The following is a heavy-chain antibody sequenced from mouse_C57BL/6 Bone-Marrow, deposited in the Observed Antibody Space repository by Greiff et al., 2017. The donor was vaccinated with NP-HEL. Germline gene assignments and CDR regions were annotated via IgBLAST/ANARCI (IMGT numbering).Heavy chain of an antibody. CDR1: GFTFSSYG. V-gene: IGHV5-6*01. CDR3: ARHAYYSNLPYAMDY. D-gene: IGHD2-5*01. Sequence: EVKLQESGGDLVKPGGSLKLSCAASGFTFSSYGLSWVRHTPDKMLEWVATISSGGSYTYYPASVKGRFTLSRDNAKNTLYRQMSSLKSEDTAMYYCARHAYYSNLPYAMDYWGQGTSVTVSS. CDR2: ISSGGSYT. J-gene: IGHJ4*01.